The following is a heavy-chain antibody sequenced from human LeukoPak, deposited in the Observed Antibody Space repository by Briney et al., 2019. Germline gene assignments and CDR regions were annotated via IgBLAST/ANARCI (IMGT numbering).Heavy chain of an antibody. CDR1: GFTFSRYW. D-gene: IGHD4-23*01. CDR3: ARDESFGVNSGVGDS. Sequence: PGGSLRLSCTASGFTFSRYWMHWVRQAPGKGLVWVSRINDDGGATSYADSVEGRFTISRDNAKNTLFLQMNSLRAEDTAVYYCARDESFGVNSGVGDSWGQGTLVTVAS. CDR2: INDDGGAT. J-gene: IGHJ4*02. V-gene: IGHV3-74*01.